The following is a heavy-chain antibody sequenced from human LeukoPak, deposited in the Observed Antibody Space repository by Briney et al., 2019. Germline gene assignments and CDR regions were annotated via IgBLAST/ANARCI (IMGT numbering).Heavy chain of an antibody. V-gene: IGHV1-8*01. CDR1: GYTFTSYD. Sequence: AAVKVSCKASGYTFTSYDINWVQQATGQGLEWMGWMNPNSGNTGYAQKFQGRVTMTRNTSISTAYMELSSLRSEDTAVYYCARVAGGSGSYYPNYYYYYYYMDVWGKGTTVTISS. J-gene: IGHJ6*03. D-gene: IGHD3-10*01. CDR2: MNPNSGNT. CDR3: ARVAGGSGSYYPNYYYYYYYMDV.